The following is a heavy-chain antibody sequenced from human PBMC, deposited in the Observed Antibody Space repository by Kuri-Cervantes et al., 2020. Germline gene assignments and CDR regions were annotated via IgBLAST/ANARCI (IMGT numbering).Heavy chain of an antibody. D-gene: IGHD2-15*01. V-gene: IGHV3-74*01. J-gene: IGHJ4*02. Sequence: GGSLRLSCAASGFTFSSYWMHWVRQAPGRGLVWVSRINSDGSSTSYADSVKGRFTISRDNAKNTLYLQMNSLRAEDTAVYYCAHLITRVAYFDYWGQGTLVTVSS. CDR2: INSDGSST. CDR1: GFTFSSYW. CDR3: AHLITRVAYFDY.